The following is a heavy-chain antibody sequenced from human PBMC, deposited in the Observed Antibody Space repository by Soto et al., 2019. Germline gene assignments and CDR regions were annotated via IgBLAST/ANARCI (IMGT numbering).Heavy chain of an antibody. V-gene: IGHV1-69*01. CDR1: GGTFSSYA. D-gene: IGHD3-22*01. CDR2: IIPIFGTA. J-gene: IGHJ1*01. CDR3: ARTYYYDISGQLWPGFQH. Sequence: QVQLVQSGAEVKKPGSSVKVSCKASGGTFSSYAISWVRQAPGQGLEWMGGIIPIFGTANYAQKFQGRVTITADESTSTANMELSSLRSEDTAVYYCARTYYYDISGQLWPGFQHWGQGTLVTVSS.